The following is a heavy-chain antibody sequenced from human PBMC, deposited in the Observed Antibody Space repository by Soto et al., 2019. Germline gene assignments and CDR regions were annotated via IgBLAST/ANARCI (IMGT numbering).Heavy chain of an antibody. Sequence: QVQMRQSGPGLVKPSQTLSLKCSVSGGSIGSRDYYWSWIRQHPEKGLEWIGSIYYNGNTDYNPSLRGRPTISLAASMNEFSLQLTLVTAADKAVYFCARDKGGAALKGSGMDVWGQGTTVTVS. V-gene: IGHV4-31*02. CDR3: ARDKGGAALKGSGMDV. CDR1: GGSIGSRDYY. J-gene: IGHJ6*02. D-gene: IGHD2-8*01. CDR2: IYYNGNT.